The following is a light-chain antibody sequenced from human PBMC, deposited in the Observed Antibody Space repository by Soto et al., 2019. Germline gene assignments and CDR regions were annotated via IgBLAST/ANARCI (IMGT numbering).Light chain of an antibody. Sequence: DTQMTQFPSSVSASVGDRVTITCRASQGVYSWLAWYQQKPGKAPKLLIYSASSLQSGVPSRFSGSGSGTDFTLTISSLQPEDFATYFCQQANRFPLTFGGGTKVEIK. CDR2: SAS. CDR3: QQANRFPLT. J-gene: IGKJ4*01. CDR1: QGVYSW. V-gene: IGKV1-12*01.